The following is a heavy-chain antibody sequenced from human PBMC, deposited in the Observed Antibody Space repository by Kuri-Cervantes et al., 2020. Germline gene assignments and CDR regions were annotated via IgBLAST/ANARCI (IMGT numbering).Heavy chain of an antibody. D-gene: IGHD4-17*01. J-gene: IGHJ4*02. V-gene: IGHV3-30*03. CDR2: ISYDESNK. CDR1: GFTFSSYG. CDR3: ASDKTTAFDY. Sequence: GGSLRLSCAASGFTFSSYGMLWVRQAPGKGLEWVAGISYDESNKYYADSVKGRFTISRDNSKNTLYLQMNSLRAEDTAVYYCASDKTTAFDYWGQGTLVTVSS.